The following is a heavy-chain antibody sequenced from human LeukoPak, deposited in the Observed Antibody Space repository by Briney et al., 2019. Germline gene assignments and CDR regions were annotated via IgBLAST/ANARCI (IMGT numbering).Heavy chain of an antibody. V-gene: IGHV1-46*01. CDR3: ARDGRADYYDSSGYYSFDY. CDR1: GYTFTGYY. D-gene: IGHD3-22*01. Sequence: GASVKVSCKASGYTFTGYYMHWVRQAPGQGLEWMGIINPSGGSTTYAQRFQGRVTMTRDTSTSTVYMELSSLRSEDTAVYYCARDGRADYYDSSGYYSFDYWGQGTLVTVSS. J-gene: IGHJ4*02. CDR2: INPSGGST.